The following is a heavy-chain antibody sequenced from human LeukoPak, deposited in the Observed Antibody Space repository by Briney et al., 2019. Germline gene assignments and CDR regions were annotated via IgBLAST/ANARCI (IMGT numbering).Heavy chain of an antibody. D-gene: IGHD6-13*01. V-gene: IGHV3-21*01. CDR1: GFTFSSYI. J-gene: IGHJ4*02. CDR2: ISSSSSYI. CDR3: AREPRIAAAGTEV. Sequence: GGSLRLSCAASGFTFSSYIMNWVRQAPGKGLEWVSSISSSSSYIYYADSVKGRFTISRDNAKNSLYLQMNSLRAEDTAVYYCAREPRIAAAGTEVWGQGTLVTVSS.